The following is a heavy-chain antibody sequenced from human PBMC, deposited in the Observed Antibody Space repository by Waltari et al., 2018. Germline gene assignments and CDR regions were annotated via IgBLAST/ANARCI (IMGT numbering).Heavy chain of an antibody. CDR2: VYSNGTT. CDR1: GGSISSYS. D-gene: IGHD2-15*01. Sequence: QVQLQESGPGLVKPSETLSLTCAVSGGSISSYSWNSYSWSWIRQPAGQGLEWIGRVYSNGTTNHNAALKSRVTMSVETSKNQFSLKLSSLTAADTAVYYCASEGLYCSSSSCVFRPLDYYMDVWGKGTTVTISS. J-gene: IGHJ6*03. V-gene: IGHV4-4*07. CDR3: ASEGLYCSSSSCVFRPLDYYMDV.